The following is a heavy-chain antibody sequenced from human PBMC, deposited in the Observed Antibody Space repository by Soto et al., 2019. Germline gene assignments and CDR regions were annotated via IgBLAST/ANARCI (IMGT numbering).Heavy chain of an antibody. D-gene: IGHD3-10*01. CDR3: ARVGGFGATTIDY. CDR2: IYYSGST. J-gene: IGHJ4*02. Sequence: SETLSLTCTVSGGSISSGDYYWSWIRQPPGKGLEWIGHIYYSGSTYYNPSLKSRVTISVDTSKNQFSLKLSSVTAADTAVYYCARVGGFGATTIDYWGQGTLVTVSS. V-gene: IGHV4-30-4*01. CDR1: GGSISSGDYY.